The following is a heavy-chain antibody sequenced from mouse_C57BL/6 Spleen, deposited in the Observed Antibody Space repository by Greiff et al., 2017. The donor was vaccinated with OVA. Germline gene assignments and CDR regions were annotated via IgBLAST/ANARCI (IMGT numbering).Heavy chain of an antibody. J-gene: IGHJ2*01. D-gene: IGHD1-1*01. CDR3: ARVDYYGSSYGYFDY. CDR1: GFTFSSYA. CDR2: LSAGGSYT. V-gene: IGHV5-4*01. Sequence: EVQLQESGGGLVKPGGSLKLSCAASGFTFSSYAMSWVRQTPEKRLEWVATLSAGGSYTYYPDTVKGRFTLSRDNAKNNLYLQMSHLKSEDTAMYYCARVDYYGSSYGYFDYWGQGTTLTVAS.